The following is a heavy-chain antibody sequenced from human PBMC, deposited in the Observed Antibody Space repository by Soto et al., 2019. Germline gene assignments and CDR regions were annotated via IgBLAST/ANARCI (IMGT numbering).Heavy chain of an antibody. V-gene: IGHV3-9*01. J-gene: IGHJ3*02. Sequence: PGGSLRLSCAASGFTFDDYAMHWVRQAPGKGLEWVSGISWNSGSIGYADSVKGRFTISRDNAKNSLYLQMNSLRAEDTALYYCAKAYYDDAFDIWGQGTMVTVSS. CDR2: ISWNSGSI. CDR3: AKAYYDDAFDI. CDR1: GFTFDDYA. D-gene: IGHD3-22*01.